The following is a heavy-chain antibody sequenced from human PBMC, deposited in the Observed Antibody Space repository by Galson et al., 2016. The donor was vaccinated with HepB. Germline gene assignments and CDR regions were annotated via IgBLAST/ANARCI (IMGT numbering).Heavy chain of an antibody. V-gene: IGHV3-33*01. CDR2: IWSDGTTK. Sequence: SLRLSCAASAFTFSSYGMHWVRRAPGKGLEWVAIIWSDGTTKYYSDSVKGRFIISRDNSKNTLYLEMNSLRAEDTAVYYCARDTLEDFWTPPDYWGQGTLVTVSS. D-gene: IGHD3/OR15-3a*01. CDR3: ARDTLEDFWTPPDY. CDR1: AFTFSSYG. J-gene: IGHJ4*02.